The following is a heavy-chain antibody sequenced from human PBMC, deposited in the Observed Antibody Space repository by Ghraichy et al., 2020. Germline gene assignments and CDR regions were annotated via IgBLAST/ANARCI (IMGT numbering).Heavy chain of an antibody. CDR3: ARVQCSTTSCYFDL. CDR2: IKHDGSEI. D-gene: IGHD2-2*01. Sequence: LTCAASDSVFSSYWMSWVRQATGKGLEWVANIKHDGSEIHSVDSVKGRFTISRDNAKNSLFLHMNSLRAEDTAVYFCARVQCSTTSCYFDLWGQGTLVTVSS. V-gene: IGHV3-7*01. CDR1: DSVFSSYW. J-gene: IGHJ4*02.